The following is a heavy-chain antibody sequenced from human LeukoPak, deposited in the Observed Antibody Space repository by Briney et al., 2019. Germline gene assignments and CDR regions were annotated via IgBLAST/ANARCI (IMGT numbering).Heavy chain of an antibody. CDR1: GDSVATNSAA. V-gene: IGHV6-1*01. J-gene: IGHJ3*01. D-gene: IGHD6-13*01. CDR3: AREFEQLQAYHAFDF. Sequence: PSQTRSSPCAISGDSVATNSAAWNWIRQPPSRGLEWLGRTYYRSKWYNDYAVSVKSRITINPDTSKNQFSLHLNSVTPEDTAVYYCAREFEQLQAYHAFDFWGHGTMVTVSS. CDR2: TYYRSKWYN.